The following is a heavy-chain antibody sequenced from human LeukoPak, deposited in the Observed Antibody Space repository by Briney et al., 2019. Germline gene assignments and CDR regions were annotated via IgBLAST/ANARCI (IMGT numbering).Heavy chain of an antibody. J-gene: IGHJ4*02. V-gene: IGHV4-39*01. Sequence: SETLSLTCTVSGASISSSSYCWGWIRQPPGKGLEWIGTIYYSGSTYYNPSLKSRVTISVDTSKNQFSLRLTSVTAADTAVYYCARQTGSGLFILPGGQGTLVTVSS. CDR2: IYYSGST. CDR3: ARQTGSGLFILP. D-gene: IGHD3/OR15-3a*01. CDR1: GASISSSSYC.